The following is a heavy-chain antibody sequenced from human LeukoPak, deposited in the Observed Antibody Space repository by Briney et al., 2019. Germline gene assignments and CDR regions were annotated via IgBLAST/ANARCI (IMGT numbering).Heavy chain of an antibody. V-gene: IGHV1-18*01. Sequence: EASVKVSCKASGYTFTSYGISWVRQAPGQGLEWMGWISAYNGNTNYAQKLQGRVTMTTDTSTSTAYMELRSLRSDDTAVYYCARTYYDFWSSYYLPYYFDYWGQGTLVTVSS. CDR3: ARTYYDFWSSYYLPYYFDY. J-gene: IGHJ4*02. CDR2: ISAYNGNT. D-gene: IGHD3-3*01. CDR1: GYTFTSYG.